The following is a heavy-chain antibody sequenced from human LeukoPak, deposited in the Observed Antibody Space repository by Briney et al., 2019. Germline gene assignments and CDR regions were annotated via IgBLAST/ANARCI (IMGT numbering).Heavy chain of an antibody. Sequence: SETLSLTCTVSGGSISSSSYYWGWIRQPPGKGLEWIGSIYYSGSTYYNPSLKSRVTISVDTSKNQFSLKLSSVTAADTAVYYCAREQGGRGSRIDPWGQGTLVTVSS. CDR3: AREQGGRGSRIDP. CDR2: IYYSGST. CDR1: GGSISSSSYY. V-gene: IGHV4-39*07. J-gene: IGHJ5*02. D-gene: IGHD3-16*01.